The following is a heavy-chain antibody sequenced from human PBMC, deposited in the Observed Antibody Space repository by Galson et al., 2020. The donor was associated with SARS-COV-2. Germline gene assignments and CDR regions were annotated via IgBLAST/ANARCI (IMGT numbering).Heavy chain of an antibody. J-gene: IGHJ4*02. V-gene: IGHV3-30*01. D-gene: IGHD3-22*01. CDR2: ISYDGSNK. Sequence: GGSLRLSCAASGFTFSSYAMHWVRQAPGKGLEWVAVISYDGSNKYYADSVKGRFTISRDNSKNTLYLQMNSLRAEDTAVYYCARTLKWLLDYFDDWGQGTLVTVSS. CDR1: GFTFSSYA. CDR3: ARTLKWLLDYFDD.